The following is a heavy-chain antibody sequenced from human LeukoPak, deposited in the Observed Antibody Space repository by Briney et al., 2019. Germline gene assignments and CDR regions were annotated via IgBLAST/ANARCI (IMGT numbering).Heavy chain of an antibody. Sequence: GGSLRLSCAASGFTFSSYGMHWVRQAPGKGLEWVAVISYDGSNKYYADSVKGRFTISRDNSKNTLYLQMNSLRAEDTAVYYCAKDFPCSGGSCYSPGFDYWGQGTLVTVSS. V-gene: IGHV3-30*18. CDR2: ISYDGSNK. CDR3: AKDFPCSGGSCYSPGFDY. CDR1: GFTFSSYG. D-gene: IGHD2-15*01. J-gene: IGHJ4*02.